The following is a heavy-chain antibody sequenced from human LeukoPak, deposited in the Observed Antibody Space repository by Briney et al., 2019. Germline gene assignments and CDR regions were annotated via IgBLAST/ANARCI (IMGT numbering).Heavy chain of an antibody. Sequence: GGSLRLSCAASGFTFSSYSMNWVRQAPGKGLEWVSSISSSSSYIYYAGSVKGRFTISRDNAKNSLYLQMNSLRAEDTAVYYCARSRWTDYYGSGSYGGDYWGQGTLVTVSS. D-gene: IGHD3-10*01. CDR2: ISSSSSYI. J-gene: IGHJ4*02. V-gene: IGHV3-21*01. CDR1: GFTFSSYS. CDR3: ARSRWTDYYGSGSYGGDY.